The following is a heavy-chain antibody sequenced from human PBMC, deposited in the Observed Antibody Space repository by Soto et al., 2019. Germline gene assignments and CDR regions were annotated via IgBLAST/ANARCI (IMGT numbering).Heavy chain of an antibody. V-gene: IGHV3-21*01. CDR3: ARTYYSDTSGYSDAFDI. CDR1: TFTLSDYT. Sequence: VGSLRLSCGASTFTLSDYTMNWVRQAPGKGLEWVSSISGSGSYKYYADSVKGRFTISRDNAKNSLFLQMDSLRAEDTGVYYCARTYYSDTSGYSDAFDIWGQGTMVTVSS. D-gene: IGHD3-22*01. J-gene: IGHJ3*02. CDR2: ISGSGSYK.